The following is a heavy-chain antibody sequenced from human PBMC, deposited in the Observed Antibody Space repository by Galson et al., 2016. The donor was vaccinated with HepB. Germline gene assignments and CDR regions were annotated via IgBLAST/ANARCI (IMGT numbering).Heavy chain of an antibody. CDR2: IYWDDDK. J-gene: IGHJ4*02. V-gene: IGHV2-5*02. CDR3: APRYSSSSFDH. Sequence: PALVKPTQTLTLTCTFSGFSLSTSGVGVGWIRQPPGKALGWLALIYWDDDKRYSPSLKSRLTITKDTSKNQMVLTMTNMDPVDTATYYCAPRYSSSSFDHWGQGTLVTVSS. D-gene: IGHD6-6*01. CDR1: GFSLSTSGVG.